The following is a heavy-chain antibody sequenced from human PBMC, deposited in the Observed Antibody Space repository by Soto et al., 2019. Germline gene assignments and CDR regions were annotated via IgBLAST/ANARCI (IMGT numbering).Heavy chain of an antibody. CDR1: GGSFSGYY. CDR2: INNSGGA. V-gene: IGHV4-34*01. D-gene: IGHD7-27*01. Sequence: QVQLQQWGAGLLKPSETLSLTCAVYGGSFSGYYWNWIRQPPGKGLEWIGEINNSGGANYNPSLKSRVTISVDTSKNQFSLKLSSVTAADTAVYYCARGWGRIFDYWGQGTLVTVSS. CDR3: ARGWGRIFDY. J-gene: IGHJ4*02.